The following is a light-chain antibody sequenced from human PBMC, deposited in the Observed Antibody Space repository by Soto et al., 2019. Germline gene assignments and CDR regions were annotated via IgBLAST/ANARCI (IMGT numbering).Light chain of an antibody. V-gene: IGLV2-8*01. J-gene: IGLJ1*01. CDR1: SRDVGASDY. CDR2: EVN. Sequence: QSALTQPPCASGSPGQSGAISCTGTSRDVGASDYVSWYQQHSGKAPKLLLYEVNKRPSGVPDRFSGSKSGNTASLTVSALQADDEADYYCLSHSGSSNVLGTGTKLTVL. CDR3: LSHSGSSNV.